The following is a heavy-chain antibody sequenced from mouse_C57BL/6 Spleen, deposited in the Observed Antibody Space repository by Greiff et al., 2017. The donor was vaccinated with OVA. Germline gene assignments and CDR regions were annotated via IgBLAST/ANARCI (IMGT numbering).Heavy chain of an antibody. Sequence: EVKVVESGGGLVKPGGSLKLSCAASGFTFSDYGMHWVRQAPEKGLEWVAYISSGSSTIYYADTVKGRFTISRDNAKNTLFLQMTSLRSEDAAMYYCARPPYGSSPWFAYWGQGTLVTVSA. CDR1: GFTFSDYG. D-gene: IGHD1-1*01. CDR3: ARPPYGSSPWFAY. J-gene: IGHJ3*01. CDR2: ISSGSSTI. V-gene: IGHV5-17*01.